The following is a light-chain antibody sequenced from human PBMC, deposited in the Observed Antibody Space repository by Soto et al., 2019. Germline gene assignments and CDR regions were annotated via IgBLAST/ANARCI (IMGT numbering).Light chain of an antibody. CDR2: NTN. J-gene: IGLJ3*02. V-gene: IGLV8-61*01. CDR3: MMYMGGGIWV. Sequence: QTVVTQEPSFSVSPGGTVTLTCGLSSGSVSSSYYPSCYQQTPGQAPRTLIYNTNTRSSGVPDRFSGSILGNKAALTITGAQADDESDYYCMMYMGGGIWVFGGGTKLTVL. CDR1: SGSVSSSYY.